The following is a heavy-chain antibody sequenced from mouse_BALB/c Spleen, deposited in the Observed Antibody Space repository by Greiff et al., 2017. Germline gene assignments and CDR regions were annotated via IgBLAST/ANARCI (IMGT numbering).Heavy chain of an antibody. Sequence: EVHLVESGGDLVKPGGSLKLSCAASGFTFSSYGMSWVRQTPDKRLEWVATISSGGSYTYYPDSVKGRFTISRDNAKNTLYLQMSSLKSEDTAMYYCARQTTGGAMDYWGQGTSVTVSS. J-gene: IGHJ4*01. D-gene: IGHD1-1*01. CDR3: ARQTTGGAMDY. CDR2: ISSGGSYT. CDR1: GFTFSSYG. V-gene: IGHV5-6*01.